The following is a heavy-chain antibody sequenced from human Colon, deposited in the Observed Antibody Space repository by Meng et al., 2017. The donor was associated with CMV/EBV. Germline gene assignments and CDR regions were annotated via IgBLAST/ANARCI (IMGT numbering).Heavy chain of an antibody. CDR1: GDTFAVYG. Sequence: CTDSGDTFAVYGLAWVRRAPGQGLEWMAWINVENGNTNYAQKFRDRVTVTTDTSTNTVYMDLRSLTSDDSAMYFCARAGADVTTHFDLWGQGTLVTVSS. J-gene: IGHJ4*02. D-gene: IGHD4/OR15-4a*01. CDR3: ARAGADVTTHFDL. CDR2: INVENGNT. V-gene: IGHV1-18*01.